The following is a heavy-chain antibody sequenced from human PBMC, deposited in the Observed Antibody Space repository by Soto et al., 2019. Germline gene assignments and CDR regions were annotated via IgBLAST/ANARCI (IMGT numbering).Heavy chain of an antibody. V-gene: IGHV4-4*02. CDR1: GGSISSSNW. CDR2: IYHSGST. Sequence: SETLSLTCAVSGGSISSSNWWSWVRQPPGKGLEWIGEIYHSGSTNYNPSLKSRVTISVDKSKNQFSLKLSSVTAADTAVYYCARDPYRSSWTMYYFDYWGQGTLVTVSS. J-gene: IGHJ4*02. CDR3: ARDPYRSSWTMYYFDY. D-gene: IGHD6-13*01.